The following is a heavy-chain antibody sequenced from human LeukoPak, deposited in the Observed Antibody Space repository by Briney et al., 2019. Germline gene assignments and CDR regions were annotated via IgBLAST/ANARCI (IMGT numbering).Heavy chain of an antibody. D-gene: IGHD2-15*01. V-gene: IGHV4-4*07. CDR3: ARDGEYCSGGRCLNY. J-gene: IGHJ4*02. CDR2: MYTSGIT. CDR1: GGSISSYY. Sequence: SETLSLTCTVSGGSISSYYGSCIRRPAGKGLEWIGRMYTSGITNYNPSRKGRVTMSVDTSKNQFSLKLCSVTAADTAVYYCARDGEYCSGGRCLNYWGQGTLVTVSS.